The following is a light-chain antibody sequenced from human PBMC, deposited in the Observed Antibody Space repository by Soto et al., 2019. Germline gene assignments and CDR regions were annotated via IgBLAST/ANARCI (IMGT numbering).Light chain of an antibody. J-gene: IGLJ1*01. CDR2: GVT. V-gene: IGLV2-14*01. Sequence: QSALTQPASVSGSPGQSITISCTGTSSDIGAYNYVSWYQQYPGKAPKLMIYGVTNRPSGVSNRFSGSKTGNTASLTISGLQAEEEADYYCCSYADGSIYFFGTGTKVTVL. CDR1: SSDIGAYNY. CDR3: CSYADGSIYF.